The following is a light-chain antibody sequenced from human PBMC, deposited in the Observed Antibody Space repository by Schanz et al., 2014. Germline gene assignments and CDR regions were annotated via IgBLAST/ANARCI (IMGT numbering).Light chain of an antibody. J-gene: IGLJ3*02. CDR1: SSDVGGYNY. V-gene: IGLV2-14*03. Sequence: QSALTQPASVSGSPGQSITISCTGTSSDVGGYNYVSWYQQYPGKAPKLMIYDVSNRPSGVSNRVSGSKSGNTASLTISGLQAEDEADYYCSSYTSSSPRVFGGGTKLTVL. CDR2: DVS. CDR3: SSYTSSSPRV.